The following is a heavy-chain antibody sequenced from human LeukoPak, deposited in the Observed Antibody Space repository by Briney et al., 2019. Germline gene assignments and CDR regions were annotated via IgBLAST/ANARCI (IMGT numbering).Heavy chain of an antibody. CDR2: ISGSGGST. D-gene: IGHD3-22*01. Sequence: GGSLRLSCAASGFTFSSYAMSWVRQAPGKGLEWVSAISGSGGSTYYADSVKGRFTISRDNSKNTLYLQMNSLRAEDTAVYYCAKSYYYDSSGYYPLEYWGQGTLVTVSS. J-gene: IGHJ4*02. CDR3: AKSYYYDSSGYYPLEY. CDR1: GFTFSSYA. V-gene: IGHV3-23*01.